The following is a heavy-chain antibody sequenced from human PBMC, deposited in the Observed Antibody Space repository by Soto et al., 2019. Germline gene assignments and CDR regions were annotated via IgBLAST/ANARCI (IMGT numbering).Heavy chain of an antibody. Sequence: GGSMRLSSASSGFTFSSYAMSGARQATRKGLERVSAISGSGGSTYYADSVKSRFTISRDNSKNTLYLKMNSLRAEDTAVYYFANLGLGYCSGGSCYSGAFDIWGQGTMVTVSS. CDR1: GFTFSSYA. CDR2: ISGSGGST. D-gene: IGHD2-15*01. V-gene: IGHV3-23*01. J-gene: IGHJ3*02. CDR3: ANLGLGYCSGGSCYSGAFDI.